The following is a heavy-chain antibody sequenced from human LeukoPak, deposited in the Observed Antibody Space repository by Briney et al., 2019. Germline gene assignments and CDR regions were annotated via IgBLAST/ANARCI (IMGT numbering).Heavy chain of an antibody. V-gene: IGHV4-34*01. CDR3: ARHLYYDFWSGFPFDY. CDR1: GGSFSGYY. CDR2: INHSGST. J-gene: IGHJ4*02. D-gene: IGHD3-3*01. Sequence: SETLSLTCAVYGGSFSGYYWSWIRQPPGKGLEWIGEINHSGSTNYNPSLKSRVTISVDTSKNQFSLKLSSVTAADTAVYYCARHLYYDFWSGFPFDYWGQGTLVTVSS.